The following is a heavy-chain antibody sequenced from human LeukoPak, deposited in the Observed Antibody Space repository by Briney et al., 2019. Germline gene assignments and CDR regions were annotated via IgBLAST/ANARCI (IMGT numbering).Heavy chain of an antibody. V-gene: IGHV3-53*01. CDR3: VRQVGSSRVTGDWFDP. Sequence: GSLRLSCAASGFTVGSNYMSWVRQAPGMGLEWVSVIYSGGNTYYADSVKGRFTISRDNSKNTLYLQMNTLRAEDTAVYFCVRQVGSSRVTGDWFDPWGQGTPVTVSS. J-gene: IGHJ5*02. D-gene: IGHD6-13*01. CDR2: IYSGGNT. CDR1: GFTVGSNY.